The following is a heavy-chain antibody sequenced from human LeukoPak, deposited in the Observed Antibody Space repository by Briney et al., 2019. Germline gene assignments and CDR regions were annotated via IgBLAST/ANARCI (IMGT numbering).Heavy chain of an antibody. Sequence: SETLSLTCTVSGGSISSYYWSWIRQPPGKGLEWIGYIYYSGSTNYNPSLKSRVTISVDTSKNQFSLKLGSVTDAGTAVYYCARDSDGYGSGSYYRPFDYWGQGTLVTVSS. CDR1: GGSISSYY. J-gene: IGHJ4*02. V-gene: IGHV4-59*01. CDR3: ARDSDGYGSGSYYRPFDY. D-gene: IGHD3-10*01. CDR2: IYYSGST.